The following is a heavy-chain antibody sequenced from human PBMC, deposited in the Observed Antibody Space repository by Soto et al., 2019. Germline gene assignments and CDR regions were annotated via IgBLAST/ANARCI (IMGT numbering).Heavy chain of an antibody. CDR2: ISSSSSYI. Sequence: EVQLVESGGGLVKPGGSLRLSCAASGFTFSSYSMNWVRQAPGKGLEWVSSISSSSSYIYYADSVKGRFTISRDNAKNSLYLQMNSLRAEDTAVYYCVRMFSSSGWGYYFDYWGQGTLVTVSS. V-gene: IGHV3-21*01. J-gene: IGHJ4*02. CDR3: VRMFSSSGWGYYFDY. D-gene: IGHD6-19*01. CDR1: GFTFSSYS.